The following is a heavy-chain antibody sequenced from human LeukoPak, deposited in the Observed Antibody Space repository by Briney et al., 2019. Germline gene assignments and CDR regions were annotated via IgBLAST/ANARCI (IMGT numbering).Heavy chain of an antibody. J-gene: IGHJ4*02. V-gene: IGHV3-20*04. Sequence: GGSLRLSCAASGFTFDDYGMSWVRQAPGKGLEWVSGINWNGGSTGYADSVKGRFTISRDNAKNSLYLQMNSLRAEDTAVYYCATVHYYDSSGYYYVSPFEYWGQGTLVTVSS. CDR3: ATVHYYDSSGYYYVSPFEY. CDR1: GFTFDDYG. D-gene: IGHD3-22*01. CDR2: INWNGGST.